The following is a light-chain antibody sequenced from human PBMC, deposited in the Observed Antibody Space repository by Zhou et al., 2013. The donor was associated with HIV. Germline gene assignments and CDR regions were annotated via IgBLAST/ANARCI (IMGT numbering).Light chain of an antibody. CDR2: DVT. CDR1: SSDVGTYNL. V-gene: IGLV2-14*02. CDR3: SSYASSSTLV. J-gene: IGLJ2*01. Sequence: QSALTQPASVSGSPGQSITISCTGTSSDVGTYNLVSWYQQHPGKAPKLMIYDVTNRPPGISDRFSGSKSGTTASLTISGLQTEDEADYYCSSYASSSTLVFGGGTRLTVL.